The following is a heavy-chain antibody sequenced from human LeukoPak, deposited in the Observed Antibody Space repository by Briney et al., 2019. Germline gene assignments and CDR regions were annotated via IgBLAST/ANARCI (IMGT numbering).Heavy chain of an antibody. CDR3: ARSVARGQFDP. CDR2: MNPNSGNT. Sequence: ASVKVSCKASGYTFTSYDISWVRQATGQGLEWMGWMNPNSGNTGYAQKFQGRVTITRNTSISTAYMELSSLRSEDTAVYYCARSVARGQFDPWGQGTLVTVSS. CDR1: GYTFTSYD. V-gene: IGHV1-8*03. D-gene: IGHD2-21*01. J-gene: IGHJ5*02.